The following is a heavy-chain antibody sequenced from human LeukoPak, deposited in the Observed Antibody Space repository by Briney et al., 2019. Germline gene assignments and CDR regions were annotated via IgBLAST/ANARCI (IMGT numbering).Heavy chain of an antibody. CDR1: GGTFSSHG. J-gene: IGHJ3*02. D-gene: IGHD1-26*01. V-gene: IGHV1-69*04. CDR3: ARVGATTSDAFDI. CDR2: IIPILGIA. Sequence: ASVKVSCKASGGTFSSHGISWARQAPGQGLEWMGRIIPILGIANYAQKFRGRLTITADKSTSTAYMELSSLRSEDTAVYYCARVGATTSDAFDIWGQGTMVTVSS.